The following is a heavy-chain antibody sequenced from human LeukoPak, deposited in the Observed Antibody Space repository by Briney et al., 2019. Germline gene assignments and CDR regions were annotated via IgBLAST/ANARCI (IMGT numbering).Heavy chain of an antibody. CDR2: IYPGDSDT. J-gene: IGHJ5*02. D-gene: IGHD3-22*01. Sequence: GESLKISCKGSGYSFTSYWIGWVRQMPGKGLEWMGIIYPGDSDTRYSPSFQGQVTTSADQTITTAYLQWNSLKASDTAMYFCARTIAFYYDSSSYMDLWGQGTLVTVSS. V-gene: IGHV5-51*01. CDR3: ARTIAFYYDSSSYMDL. CDR1: GYSFTSYW.